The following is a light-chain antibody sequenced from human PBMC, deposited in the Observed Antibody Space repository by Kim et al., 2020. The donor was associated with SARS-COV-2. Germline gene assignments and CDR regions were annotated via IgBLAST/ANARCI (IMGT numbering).Light chain of an antibody. Sequence: DVVMTQSPLSLTVTLGQPASISCRASQSLLHRDGNNYLTWFHQRPGQSPRRLIYKVSERDSGVPDRFSGSGSGTDFTLTITRVEAEDVGVYYCLQGTFWPTSGQGPKVDIK. CDR1: QSLLHRDGNNY. CDR2: KVS. CDR3: LQGTFWPT. V-gene: IGKV2-30*02. J-gene: IGKJ1*01.